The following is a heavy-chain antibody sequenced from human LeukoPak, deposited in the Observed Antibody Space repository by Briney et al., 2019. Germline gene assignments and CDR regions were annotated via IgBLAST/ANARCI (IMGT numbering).Heavy chain of an antibody. CDR1: GGSISSGGYY. CDR2: INHSGST. Sequence: SETLSLTCTVSGGSISSGGYYWSWIRQPPGKGLEWIGEINHSGSTNYNPSLKSRVTISVDTSKNQFSLKLSSVTAADTAVYYCARVIKPAAKNWFDPWGQGTLVTVSS. D-gene: IGHD2-2*01. V-gene: IGHV4-39*07. J-gene: IGHJ5*02. CDR3: ARVIKPAAKNWFDP.